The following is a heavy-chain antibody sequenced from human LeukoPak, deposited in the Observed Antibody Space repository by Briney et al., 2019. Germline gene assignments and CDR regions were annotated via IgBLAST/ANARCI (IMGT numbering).Heavy chain of an antibody. CDR2: INPNNGAT. Sequence: ASVTVSCTASGYTFTVYYMHWVRQAPGQGLEWMGRINPNNGATNYAQKLQGRVTITGDMSISTAYMELSSLRSDDTAVYYCTRESGSYHGNDYWGQGTLVTVSS. D-gene: IGHD1-26*01. CDR3: TRESGSYHGNDY. V-gene: IGHV1-2*06. CDR1: GYTFTVYY. J-gene: IGHJ4*02.